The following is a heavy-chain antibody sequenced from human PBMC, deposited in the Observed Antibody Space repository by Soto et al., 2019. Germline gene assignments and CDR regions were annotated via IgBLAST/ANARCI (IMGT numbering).Heavy chain of an antibody. Sequence: QVQLVESGGGVVQPGRSLRLSCAASGFTFSSYGMHWVRQAPGKGLEWVAVIWYDGSNKYYADSVKGRVTISRDNSKNLYCLQKNSLGAEDTAVYYCARDRVPSGSSSVCWFDPWGQGTLVTVSS. CDR2: IWYDGSNK. CDR1: GFTFSSYG. V-gene: IGHV3-33*01. J-gene: IGHJ5*02. CDR3: ARDRVPSGSSSVCWFDP. D-gene: IGHD6-6*01.